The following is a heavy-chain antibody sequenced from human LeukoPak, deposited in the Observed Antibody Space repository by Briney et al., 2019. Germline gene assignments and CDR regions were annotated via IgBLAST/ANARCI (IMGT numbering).Heavy chain of an antibody. CDR2: ISWNSGSI. CDR3: AKDNKAVAEYYFDY. D-gene: IGHD6-19*01. Sequence: GGSLRLSCAASGFTFDDYAMHWVRQAPGKGLEWVSGISWNSGSIGYADSVKGRFTISRDNAKSSLYLQMNSLRAEDTALYYCAKDNKAVAEYYFDYWGQGTLVTVSS. V-gene: IGHV3-9*01. CDR1: GFTFDDYA. J-gene: IGHJ4*02.